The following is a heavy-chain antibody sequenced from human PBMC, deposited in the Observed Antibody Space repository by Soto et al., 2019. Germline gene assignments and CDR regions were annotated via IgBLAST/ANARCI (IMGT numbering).Heavy chain of an antibody. CDR3: ARDKITGLFDY. CDR2: INHSGST. V-gene: IGHV4-34*01. Sequence: SETLSLTCTVSGGSISSYYWSCIRQPPGKGLEWIGEINHSGSTNYNPSLKSRVTISVDTSKNQFSLKLTSVTAADTAVYHCARDKITGLFDYWGQGTLVTVSS. J-gene: IGHJ4*02. CDR1: GGSISSYY. D-gene: IGHD2-8*02.